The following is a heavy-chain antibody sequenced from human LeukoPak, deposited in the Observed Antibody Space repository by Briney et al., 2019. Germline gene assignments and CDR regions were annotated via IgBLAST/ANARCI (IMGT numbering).Heavy chain of an antibody. V-gene: IGHV4-39*01. CDR2: IHHSGST. J-gene: IGHJ4*02. CDR3: ARHKGWELYY. D-gene: IGHD1-26*01. Sequence: SEALSLTCTVSGSSISSSTYYWGWIRQPPGQGLEWIGSIHHSGSTYYNPSLKSRVAISVDTSKNQFSLKLSSVTAADTAVYYCARHKGWELYYWGQGTLVTVSS. CDR1: GSSISSSTYY.